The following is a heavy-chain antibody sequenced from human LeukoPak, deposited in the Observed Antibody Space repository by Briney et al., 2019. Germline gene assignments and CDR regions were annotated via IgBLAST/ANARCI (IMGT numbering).Heavy chain of an antibody. V-gene: IGHV4-39*01. J-gene: IGHJ5*02. Sequence: PSETLSLTCTVSGGSIGSSSNYSGWIRQAPGKGLEWIGNVYYSGSTFYNPSLKSRVTISVDTSKNQFSLKLRSVTAADTAIYYCARASFNVVFGNWFDPWGQGTLVTVSS. CDR2: VYYSGST. CDR1: GGSIGSSSNY. D-gene: IGHD2-8*01. CDR3: ARASFNVVFGNWFDP.